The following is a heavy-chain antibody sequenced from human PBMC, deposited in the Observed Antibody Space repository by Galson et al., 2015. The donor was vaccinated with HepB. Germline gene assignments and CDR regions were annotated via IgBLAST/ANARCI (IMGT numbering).Heavy chain of an antibody. Sequence: SLRLSCAASGFTFSSYGMHWVRQAPGKGLEWVAFIRYDGSNKYYADSVKGRFTISRDNSKNTLYLQMNSLRAEDTAVYYCAKEGTGAAAGLRFPHYFDYWGQGTLVTVSS. D-gene: IGHD6-13*01. CDR1: GFTFSSYG. J-gene: IGHJ4*02. V-gene: IGHV3-30*02. CDR3: AKEGTGAAAGLRFPHYFDY. CDR2: IRYDGSNK.